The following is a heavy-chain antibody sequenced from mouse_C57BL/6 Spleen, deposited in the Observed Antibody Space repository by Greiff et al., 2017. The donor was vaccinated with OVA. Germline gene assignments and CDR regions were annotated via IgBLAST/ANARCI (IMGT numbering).Heavy chain of an antibody. CDR2: ISYDGSN. CDR3: AREGDYGGGFDY. D-gene: IGHD2-4*01. Sequence: EVKLLESGPGLVKPSQSLSLTCSVTGYSITSGYYWNWIRQFPGNKLEWMGYISYDGSNNYNPSLKNRISITRDTSKNQFFLKLNSVTTEDTATYYCAREGDYGGGFDYWGQGTTLTVSS. V-gene: IGHV3-6*01. CDR1: GYSITSGYY. J-gene: IGHJ2*01.